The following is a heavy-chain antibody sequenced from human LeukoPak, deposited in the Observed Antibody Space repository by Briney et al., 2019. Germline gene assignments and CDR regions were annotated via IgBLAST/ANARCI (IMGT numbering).Heavy chain of an antibody. J-gene: IGHJ3*02. Sequence: SDTLSLTCTVSGGSISSGGYYWSWIRQHPGKGLEWIGYIYYSGSTYYNPSLKSRVTISVDTSKNQFSLKLSSVTAADTAVYYCARVCSGGSCSSRDAFDIWGQGTMVTVSS. D-gene: IGHD2-15*01. CDR3: ARVCSGGSCSSRDAFDI. CDR2: IYYSGST. V-gene: IGHV4-31*03. CDR1: GGSISSGGYY.